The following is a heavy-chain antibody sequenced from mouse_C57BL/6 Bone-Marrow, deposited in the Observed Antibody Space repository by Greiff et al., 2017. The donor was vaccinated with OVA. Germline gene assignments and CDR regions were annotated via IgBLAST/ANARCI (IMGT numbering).Heavy chain of an antibody. J-gene: IGHJ2*01. Sequence: EVKLVESGGGLVKPGGSLKLSCAASGFTFSDYGMHWVRQAPEKGLEWVAYISSGSSTIYYADTVKGRFTISRDNAKNTLFLQMTSLRSEDTAMYYCARSDYDCFDYWGQGTTLTVSS. CDR3: ARSDYDCFDY. D-gene: IGHD2-4*01. V-gene: IGHV5-17*01. CDR2: ISSGSSTI. CDR1: GFTFSDYG.